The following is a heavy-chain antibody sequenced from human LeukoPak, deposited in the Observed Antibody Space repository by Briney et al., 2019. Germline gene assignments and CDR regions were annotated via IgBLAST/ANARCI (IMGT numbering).Heavy chain of an antibody. J-gene: IGHJ4*02. CDR3: ARGLGYSYGYGIDY. Sequence: GGSLRLSCAASGFVFSTYGMHWVRQAPGKGLEWVAVIWYDGSNKYHADSVKGRFTISRDNSQNTLYLQMNNLRAEDTALYYCARGLGYSYGYGIDYWGQGTLVTVSS. D-gene: IGHD5-18*01. V-gene: IGHV3-33*01. CDR2: IWYDGSNK. CDR1: GFVFSTYG.